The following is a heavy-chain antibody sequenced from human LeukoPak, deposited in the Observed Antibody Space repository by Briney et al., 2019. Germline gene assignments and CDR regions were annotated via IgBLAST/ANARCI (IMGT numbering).Heavy chain of an antibody. V-gene: IGHV4-38-2*02. CDR2: IYHSGST. D-gene: IGHD4-23*01. Sequence: PSETLSLTCIVSVYSISSGYYWGWIRQPPGKGLEWIGSIYHSGSTYYNPSLKSRVTISVDTSKNQFSLKLSSVTAADTAVYYCARNERRWSYYFDYWGQGTLVTVSS. J-gene: IGHJ4*02. CDR1: VYSISSGYY. CDR3: ARNERRWSYYFDY.